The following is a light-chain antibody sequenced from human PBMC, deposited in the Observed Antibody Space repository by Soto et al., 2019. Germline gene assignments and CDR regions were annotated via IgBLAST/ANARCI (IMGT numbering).Light chain of an antibody. Sequence: IVLTQSPATLSVSPGERVTLSCRASENVGTNLAWYQQRPGQPPRLLIYGSSTRATGISDTYSGSGSRTEFTLTLSSLQSEDSAVYYCQQYNNWGLSFGGGTRVEIK. J-gene: IGKJ4*01. CDR3: QQYNNWGLS. V-gene: IGKV3D-15*01. CDR1: ENVGTN. CDR2: GSS.